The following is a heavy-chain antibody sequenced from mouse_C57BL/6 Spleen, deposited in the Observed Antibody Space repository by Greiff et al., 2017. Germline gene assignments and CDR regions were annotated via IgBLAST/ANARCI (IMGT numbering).Heavy chain of an antibody. CDR3: ARSRSNYVSYYAMDY. Sequence: LQQSGAELVRPGASVKMSCKASGYTFTSYNMHWVKQTPRQGLEWIGAIYPGNGDTSYNQKFKGKATLTVDKSSSTAYMQLSSLTSEDSAVYFCARSRSNYVSYYAMDYWGQGTSVTVSS. CDR2: IYPGNGDT. J-gene: IGHJ4*01. V-gene: IGHV1-12*01. D-gene: IGHD2-5*01. CDR1: GYTFTSYN.